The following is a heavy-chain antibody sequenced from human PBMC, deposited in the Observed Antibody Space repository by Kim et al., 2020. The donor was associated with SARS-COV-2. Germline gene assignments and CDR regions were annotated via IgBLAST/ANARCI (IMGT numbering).Heavy chain of an antibody. Sequence: ATKLQGRVTTTTDTSTSTAYMELRSLRSDDTAVYYCARDGFWSGYYDFGYWGQGTLVTVSS. V-gene: IGHV1-18*01. J-gene: IGHJ4*02. D-gene: IGHD3-3*01. CDR3: ARDGFWSGYYDFGY.